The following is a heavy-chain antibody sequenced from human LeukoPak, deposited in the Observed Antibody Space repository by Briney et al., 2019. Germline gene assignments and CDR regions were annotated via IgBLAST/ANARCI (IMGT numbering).Heavy chain of an antibody. Sequence: SETLSLTCAVYGGSFGGYYWSWIRQPPGKGLEWIGEINHSGSTNYNPSLKSRVTISVDTSKNQFSLKLSSVTAADTAVYYCARGGYCSSTSCYRPYFQHWGQGTLVTVSS. CDR1: GGSFGGYY. CDR3: ARGGYCSSTSCYRPYFQH. CDR2: INHSGST. J-gene: IGHJ1*01. D-gene: IGHD2-2*02. V-gene: IGHV4-34*01.